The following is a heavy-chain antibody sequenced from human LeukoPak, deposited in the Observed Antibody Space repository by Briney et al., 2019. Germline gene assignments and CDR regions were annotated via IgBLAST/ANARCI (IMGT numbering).Heavy chain of an antibody. J-gene: IGHJ6*02. CDR2: IKQDGSEK. V-gene: IGHV3-7*01. CDR3: ARDAASDGSHYGMDV. Sequence: PGGSLRLSCAASGFTFSSYWMSWVRQAPGKGLEWVANIKQDGSEKYYVDSVKGRFTISRDNAKNSLYLQMNSLRAEDTAVYYCARDAASDGSHYGMDVWGQGTTVIVSS. CDR1: GFTFSSYW. D-gene: IGHD2-2*01.